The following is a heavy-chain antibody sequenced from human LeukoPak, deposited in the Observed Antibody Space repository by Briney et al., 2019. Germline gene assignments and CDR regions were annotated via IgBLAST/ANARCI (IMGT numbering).Heavy chain of an antibody. D-gene: IGHD3-3*01. J-gene: IGHJ4*02. CDR3: AREPSITIFGVVIESHFDY. Sequence: PSETLSLTCTVSSGSINSDSHYWSWIRQPAGKGLEWIGRIYTSGSTNYNPSLKSRVTMAVDTSKIQFSLKLSSVTAADTAVYYCAREPSITIFGVVIESHFDYWGQGTLVTVSS. CDR1: SGSINSDSHY. V-gene: IGHV4-61*02. CDR2: IYTSGST.